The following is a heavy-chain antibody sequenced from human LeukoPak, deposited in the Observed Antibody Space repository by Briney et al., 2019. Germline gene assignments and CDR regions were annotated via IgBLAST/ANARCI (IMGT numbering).Heavy chain of an antibody. CDR3: AKGGFIAAAGIYYYYYYMDV. Sequence: SGGSLRLSCAASGFTFSSYGMSWVRRAPGKGLEWVSAISGSGGSTYYADSVKGRFTISRDNSKNTLYLQMNSLRAEDTAVYYCAKGGFIAAAGIYYYYYYMDVWGKGTTVTISS. J-gene: IGHJ6*03. D-gene: IGHD6-13*01. CDR1: GFTFSSYG. V-gene: IGHV3-23*01. CDR2: ISGSGGST.